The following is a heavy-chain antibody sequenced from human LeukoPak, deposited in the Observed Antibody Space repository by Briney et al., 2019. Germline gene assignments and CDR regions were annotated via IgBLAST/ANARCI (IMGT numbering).Heavy chain of an antibody. D-gene: IGHD2-2*01. CDR3: ARVAVPAENWFDP. CDR1: TGSVGSGSYE. J-gene: IGHJ5*02. V-gene: IGHV4-61*01. Sequence: ASETRSLTSTVSTGSVGSGSYEWSWIRQPPGRGLEWFGYIYYTGSTNYNPCVKSRVTISVDTSKNQFSLKLSSVTAADTAVYYCARVAVPAENWFDPCGQGTLVTVSS. CDR2: IYYTGST.